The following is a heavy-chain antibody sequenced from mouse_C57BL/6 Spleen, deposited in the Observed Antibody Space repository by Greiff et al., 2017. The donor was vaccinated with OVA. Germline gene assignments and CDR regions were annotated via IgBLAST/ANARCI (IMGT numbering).Heavy chain of an antibody. Sequence: VQLQQSGPELVKPGASVKIPCKASGYTFTDYNMDWVKQSHGKSLEWIGDINPNNGGTIYNQKFKGKATLTVDKSSSTAYMELRSLTSEDTAVYYCARKGGYYGSSLYYYAMDYWGQGTSVTVSS. D-gene: IGHD1-1*01. CDR1: GYTFTDYN. CDR3: ARKGGYYGSSLYYYAMDY. J-gene: IGHJ4*01. CDR2: INPNNGGT. V-gene: IGHV1-18*01.